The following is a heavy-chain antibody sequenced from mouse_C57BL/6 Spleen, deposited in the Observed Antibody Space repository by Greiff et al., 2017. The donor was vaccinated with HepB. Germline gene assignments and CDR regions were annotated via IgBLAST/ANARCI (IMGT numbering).Heavy chain of an antibody. V-gene: IGHV2-2*01. CDR3: ARNHYGSGENYFDY. D-gene: IGHD1-1*01. CDR1: GFSLTSYG. Sequence: VKLMESGPGLVQPSQSLSITCTVSGFSLTSYGVHWVRQSPGKGLEWLGVIWSGGSTDYNAAFISRLSISKDNSKSQVFFKMNSLQADDTAIYYCARNHYGSGENYFDYWGQGTTLTVSS. J-gene: IGHJ2*01. CDR2: IWSGGST.